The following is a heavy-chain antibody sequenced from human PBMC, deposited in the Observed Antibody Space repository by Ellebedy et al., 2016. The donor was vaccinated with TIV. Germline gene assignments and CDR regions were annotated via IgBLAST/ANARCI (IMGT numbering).Heavy chain of an antibody. CDR1: GFNADSYE. CDR3: ATLSLEQQLVFVHSYAMDV. V-gene: IGHV3-48*03. CDR2: ISSSGSKI. Sequence: PGGSLRLSCVASGFNADSYEMSWVRQPPGKGLEWISSISSSGSKIYYEDSVKGRFTISRDNTRNSLFLQMNSLRAEDTGLYYCATLSLEQQLVFVHSYAMDVWGQGTMVVVSS. D-gene: IGHD3-3*01. J-gene: IGHJ6*02.